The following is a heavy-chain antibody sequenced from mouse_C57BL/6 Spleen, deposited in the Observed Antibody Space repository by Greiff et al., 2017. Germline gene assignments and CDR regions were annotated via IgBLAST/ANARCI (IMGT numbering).Heavy chain of an antibody. CDR1: GYTFTDYY. Sequence: EVQLQQSGPELVKPGASVKISCKASGYTFTDYYMNWVKQSHGKSLEWIGDINPNNGGTSYNQKFKGKATLTVDKSSSTAYMELRSLTSEDSAVYYCARREEGIYYDYDAAWFAYWGQGTLVTVSA. V-gene: IGHV1-26*01. CDR2: INPNNGGT. CDR3: ARREEGIYYDYDAAWFAY. D-gene: IGHD2-4*01. J-gene: IGHJ3*01.